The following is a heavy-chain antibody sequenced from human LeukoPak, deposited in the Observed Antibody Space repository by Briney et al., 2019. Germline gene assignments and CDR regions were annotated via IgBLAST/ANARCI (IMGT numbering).Heavy chain of an antibody. V-gene: IGHV3-23*01. CDR1: GFTFSSYA. J-gene: IGHJ4*02. CDR3: ARDLFPSTTAYFDY. D-gene: IGHD4-11*01. Sequence: PGGSLRLSCAASGFTFSSYAMSWVRQAPGKGLEWVSAIGGSGGSTYYAGSVKGRFTISRDDAKNSLYLQMNSLRAEDTAVYYCARDLFPSTTAYFDYWGQGTLVTVSS. CDR2: IGGSGGST.